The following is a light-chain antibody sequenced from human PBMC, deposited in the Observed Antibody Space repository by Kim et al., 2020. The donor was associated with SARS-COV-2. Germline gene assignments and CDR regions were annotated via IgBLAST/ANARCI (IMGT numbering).Light chain of an antibody. CDR2: EDK. Sequence: GKTVTLSCTRSSGSMASNYVQWYQQRPGSAPTTVIYEDKQRPSGVPDRFSGSIDSSSNSATLTISGLKTEDEADYYCQSYDSSNWVFGGGTQLTVL. V-gene: IGLV6-57*03. J-gene: IGLJ3*02. CDR1: SGSMASNY. CDR3: QSYDSSNWV.